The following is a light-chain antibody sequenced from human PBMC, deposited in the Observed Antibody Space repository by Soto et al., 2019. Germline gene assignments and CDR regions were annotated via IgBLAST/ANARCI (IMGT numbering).Light chain of an antibody. V-gene: IGKV1-39*01. CDR3: QQSYNTPRT. CDR1: QGITTF. CDR2: SAS. Sequence: DIQMTQSPSSLSASVGDRVTLTCRASQGITTFLNWYQQKPGKAPKLLIYSASSLQSAVPSRFSGSGSGTDFTHTITSLQPEDFATYYCQQSYNTPRTFGQGTKVEMK. J-gene: IGKJ1*01.